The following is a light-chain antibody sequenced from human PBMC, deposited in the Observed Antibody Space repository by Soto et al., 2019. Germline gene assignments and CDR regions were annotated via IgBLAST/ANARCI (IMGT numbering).Light chain of an antibody. CDR3: CSYAGDNIFV. V-gene: IGLV2-14*01. J-gene: IGLJ1*01. CDR1: SSDIGGYNY. Sequence: QSVLTQPASVSGSPGQSLTISCTGTSSDIGGYNYVSWYQQHPGEAPKLIISEVSNRPSDVSHRFSGSKSGNTASLIISGLQAEDEADYYCCSYAGDNIFVFGTGTKVTVL. CDR2: EVS.